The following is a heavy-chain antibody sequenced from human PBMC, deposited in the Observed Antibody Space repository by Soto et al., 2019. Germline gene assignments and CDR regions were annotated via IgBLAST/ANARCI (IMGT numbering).Heavy chain of an antibody. CDR3: ARDRGGYSYYYYGMDV. J-gene: IGHJ6*02. V-gene: IGHV1-2*04. Sequence: ASVKVSCKASGYTFTGYYMHWVRQAPGQGLEWMGWINPNSGGTNYAQKFQGWVTMTRDTSISTAYMELSRLRSDDTAVYYCARDRGGYSYYYYGMDVWGQGTTVTVSS. CDR2: INPNSGGT. D-gene: IGHD5-12*01. CDR1: GYTFTGYY.